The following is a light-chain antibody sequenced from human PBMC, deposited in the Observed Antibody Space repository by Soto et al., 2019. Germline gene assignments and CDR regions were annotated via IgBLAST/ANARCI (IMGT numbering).Light chain of an antibody. CDR3: SSHTSSSTVV. Sequence: QSALTQPASVSGSPGQSITISCTGTSSDVGGYNYVSWYQQHPGKAPKLMIYDVSNRPSGVSNRFSGSKSGNTASLTISGLQAEDEADHHCSSHTSSSTVVFGGGTKLTVL. CDR2: DVS. J-gene: IGLJ2*01. V-gene: IGLV2-14*01. CDR1: SSDVGGYNY.